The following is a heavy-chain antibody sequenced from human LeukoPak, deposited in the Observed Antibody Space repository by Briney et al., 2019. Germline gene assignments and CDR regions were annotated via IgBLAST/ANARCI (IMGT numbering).Heavy chain of an antibody. CDR3: VRLQYSTSSPLYYIDY. D-gene: IGHD6-6*01. J-gene: IGHJ4*02. CDR2: INDDGDT. Sequence: PSETLSLTCSVSTGSIRSDYWRWIRQPPGKGLEWMAYINDDGDTNYNPTLKSRVTISIDTSKNYFSLRRSSVTAAATAVYYCVRLQYSTSSPLYYIDYWGQGTLVTVS. CDR1: TGSIRSDY. V-gene: IGHV4-59*01.